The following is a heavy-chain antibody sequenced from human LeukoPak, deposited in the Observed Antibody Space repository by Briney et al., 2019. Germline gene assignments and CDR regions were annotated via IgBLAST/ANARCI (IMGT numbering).Heavy chain of an antibody. V-gene: IGHV3-23*01. Sequence: PGGSLRLSCAASGFTFSSYAMSWVREAPGKGLEWVSAISGSGGSTYYADSVKGRFTISRDNSKNTLYLQMNSLRAEDTAVYYCAKPPAEVTTYYFDYWGQGTLVTVSS. D-gene: IGHD4-17*01. CDR1: GFTFSSYA. CDR3: AKPPAEVTTYYFDY. J-gene: IGHJ4*02. CDR2: ISGSGGST.